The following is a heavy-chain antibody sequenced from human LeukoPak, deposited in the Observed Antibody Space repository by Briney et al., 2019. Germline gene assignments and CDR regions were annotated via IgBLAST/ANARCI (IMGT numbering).Heavy chain of an antibody. Sequence: PGGSLRLSCAASGFTVSSNYMSWLRQAPGKGLEGVSVIYSGGSTYYADSVKGRFTISRDNSKNTLYLQMNSLRAEDTAVYYCARDSSGYYSFDYWGQGTLVNVSS. CDR2: IYSGGST. CDR3: ARDSSGYYSFDY. CDR1: GFTVSSNY. V-gene: IGHV3-66*01. D-gene: IGHD3-22*01. J-gene: IGHJ4*02.